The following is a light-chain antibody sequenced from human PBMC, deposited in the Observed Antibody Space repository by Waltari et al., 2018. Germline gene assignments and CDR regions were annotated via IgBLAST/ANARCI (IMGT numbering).Light chain of an antibody. J-gene: IGLJ2*01. CDR1: DLGSKY. V-gene: IGLV3-1*01. Sequence: SYEVTQPPSVSVSPGQTASVTCSGDDLGSKYTSWYQQRPGQSPVVRIYQTTKRPSGIPERFSGSNSGNTATLTISGTQAMDEADYYCQAWDSTIAVFGGGTKLTVL. CDR3: QAWDSTIAV. CDR2: QTT.